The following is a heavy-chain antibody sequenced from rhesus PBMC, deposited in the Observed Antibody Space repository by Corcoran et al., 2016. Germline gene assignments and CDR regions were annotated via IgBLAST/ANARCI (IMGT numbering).Heavy chain of an antibody. CDR1: GYSSSLGYS. J-gene: IGHJ2*01. V-gene: IGHV4-99*01. CDR2: ISGSSGNT. CDR3: ASSVATLYWYFDL. D-gene: IGHD4-29*01. Sequence: QVQLRESGPGLVKPSETLSLPCAVPGYSSSLGYSWAWLGQPPGTGLEYIGYISGSSGNTYYNPSLKSRVTISKDTSKNQFSLKLSSVTAAYTAVYYCASSVATLYWYFDLWGPGTPITISS.